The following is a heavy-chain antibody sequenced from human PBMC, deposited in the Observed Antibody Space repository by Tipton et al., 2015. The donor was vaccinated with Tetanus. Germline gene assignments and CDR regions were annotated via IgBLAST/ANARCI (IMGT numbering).Heavy chain of an antibody. CDR1: GYTFTSYG. CDR3: ARRVYDSEETRIDY. J-gene: IGHJ4*02. CDR2: MNPNSGNT. V-gene: IGHV1-8*01. Sequence: QSGPEVKKPGASVKVSCKASGYTFTSYGINWVRQATGQGLEWMGWMNPNSGNTGYAQKFQGRVTMTRNTSISTAYMELSSLRSEDTAVYYCARRVYDSEETRIDYWGQGTLVTVSS. D-gene: IGHD3-22*01.